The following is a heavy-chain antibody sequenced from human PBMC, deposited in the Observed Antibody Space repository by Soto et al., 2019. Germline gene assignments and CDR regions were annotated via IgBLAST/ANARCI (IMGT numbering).Heavy chain of an antibody. Sequence: QVQLVESGGGVVQPGRSLRLSCAASGFTFSSYGMHWVRQAPGKGLEWVAVIWYDGSNKYYADSVKGRFTISRDNSKNTLYLQMKSLRAEDTAVYYCARERWFPQSRDAFDIWGQGTMVTVSS. CDR1: GFTFSSYG. CDR2: IWYDGSNK. CDR3: ARERWFPQSRDAFDI. V-gene: IGHV3-33*01. D-gene: IGHD2-15*01. J-gene: IGHJ3*02.